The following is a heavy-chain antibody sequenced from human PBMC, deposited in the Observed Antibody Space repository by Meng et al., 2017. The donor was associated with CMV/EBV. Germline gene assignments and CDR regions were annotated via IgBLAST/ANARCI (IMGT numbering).Heavy chain of an antibody. CDR1: GYTFTSYY. V-gene: IGHV1-46*01. Sequence: ASVKVSCKASGYTFTSYYMHWVRQAPGQGLEWMGIINPSGGSTSYAQKFQGRVTMTRDTSTSTVYMELSSLRSEDTAVYYCARGRYDFWSGYYTKGGRYYYYGMDVWGQGTTVTVSS. J-gene: IGHJ6*02. CDR3: ARGRYDFWSGYYTKGGRYYYYGMDV. CDR2: INPSGGST. D-gene: IGHD3-3*01.